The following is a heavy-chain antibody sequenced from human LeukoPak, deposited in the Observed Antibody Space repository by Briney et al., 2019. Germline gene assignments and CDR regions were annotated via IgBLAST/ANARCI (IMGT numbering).Heavy chain of an antibody. CDR2: ISSDGSRV. CDR1: GLTFSDYW. V-gene: IGHV3-74*01. Sequence: PGGSLRLSCAASGLTFSDYWMHWVRQAPGKGLVWVSRISSDGSRVTYADSVKGRFTISRDNAKNTLYLQMNSLRAEDTAVYYCAKTFGVVIHIFDYWGQGTLVTVSS. D-gene: IGHD3-3*01. CDR3: AKTFGVVIHIFDY. J-gene: IGHJ4*02.